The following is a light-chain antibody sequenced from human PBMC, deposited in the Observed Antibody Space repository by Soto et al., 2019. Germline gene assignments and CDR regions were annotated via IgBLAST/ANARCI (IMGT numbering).Light chain of an antibody. V-gene: IGKV3-20*01. CDR1: QTVTSAY. CDR3: QQYSESPRT. Sequence: EIVLTQSPGTLTLSPGERATLSCRASQTVTSAYLAWYQQKPGPAPNLLIYAASTRAVGIPDRFSASGSGTDFTLTISRLEPEDFSVYYCQQYSESPRTVVLGTKVEIK. CDR2: AAS. J-gene: IGKJ1*01.